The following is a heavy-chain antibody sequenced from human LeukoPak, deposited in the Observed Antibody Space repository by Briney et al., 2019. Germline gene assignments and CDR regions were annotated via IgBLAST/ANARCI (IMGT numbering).Heavy chain of an antibody. CDR1: GFTFNTYA. V-gene: IGHV3-30*04. J-gene: IGHJ4*02. CDR2: ISYDANNK. CDR3: AKAMTAGPWGYFDY. D-gene: IGHD6-13*01. Sequence: GGSLRLPCAASGFTFNTYAMHWVRQAPGKGLEWVAVISYDANNKFYADSVKGRFTISRDNSKNTLYLQMNSLRAEDTAVYYCAKAMTAGPWGYFDYWGQGTLVTVSS.